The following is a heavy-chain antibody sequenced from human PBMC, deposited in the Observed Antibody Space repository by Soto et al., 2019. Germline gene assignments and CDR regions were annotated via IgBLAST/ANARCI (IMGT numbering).Heavy chain of an antibody. CDR1: GFTFSSYA. CDR3: ARDRAGGGDNSFDY. D-gene: IGHD1-20*01. V-gene: IGHV3-30-3*01. CDR2: ISYDGSNK. J-gene: IGHJ4*02. Sequence: QVQLVESGGGVVQPGRSLRLSCAASGFTFSSYALHWVRQAPGKGLEWVAVISYDGSNKYYADSVKGRFTISRDKCTSALYMQMNSRRVEDTAVYYFARDRAGGGDNSFDYWRQGTLVTVSS.